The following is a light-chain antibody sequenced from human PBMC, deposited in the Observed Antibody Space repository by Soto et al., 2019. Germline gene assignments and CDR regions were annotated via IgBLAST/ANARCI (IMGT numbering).Light chain of an antibody. CDR1: SSDVGGYNY. V-gene: IGLV2-14*01. J-gene: IGLJ1*01. CDR3: SSYTSSSFYV. CDR2: DVS. Sequence: QSVLTQPASVSGSPGQSITISYTGTSSDVGGYNYVSWYQQHPGKAPKLMIYDVSNRPSGVSNRFSGSKSGNTASLTISGLQAEDEADYYCSSYTSSSFYVFGTGTKLTVL.